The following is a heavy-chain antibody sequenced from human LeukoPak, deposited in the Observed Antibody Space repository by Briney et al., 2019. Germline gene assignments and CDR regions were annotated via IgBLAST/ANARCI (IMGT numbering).Heavy chain of an antibody. CDR2: IYTSGST. V-gene: IGHV4-4*07. D-gene: IGHD2-2*01. CDR1: GGSISSYY. Sequence: SETLSLTCTVSGGSISSYYWSWIRQPAGKGLEWIGRIYTSGSTNYNPSLKSRVTMSVDTSKNQFSLKLSSVTAADTAVYYCARGRNVVVPAAWRFHWFDPWGQGTLVTVSS. CDR3: ARGRNVVVPAAWRFHWFDP. J-gene: IGHJ5*02.